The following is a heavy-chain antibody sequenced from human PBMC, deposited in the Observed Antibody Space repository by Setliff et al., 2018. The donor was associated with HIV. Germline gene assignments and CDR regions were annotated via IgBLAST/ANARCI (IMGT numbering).Heavy chain of an antibody. D-gene: IGHD3-22*01. V-gene: IGHV5-51*01. CDR2: IYPEDSDA. CDR1: GYTFGSHW. Sequence: ESLKVSCQSSGYTFGSHWIGWVRQMPGKGLECMGIIYPEDSDARYSPSFEGQVTISADKSLNTAYLQWSSLKASDTAMYYCATSVVNPKTTGFGDWGQGTLVTVSS. J-gene: IGHJ4*02. CDR3: ATSVVNPKTTGFGD.